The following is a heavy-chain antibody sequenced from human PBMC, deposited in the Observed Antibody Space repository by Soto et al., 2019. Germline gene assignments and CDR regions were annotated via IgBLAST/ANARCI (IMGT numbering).Heavy chain of an antibody. J-gene: IGHJ3*02. CDR3: ASPNRDYDSSGYDQAFDI. CDR1: GFTFSSYE. V-gene: IGHV3-48*03. Sequence: GGSLRLSCAASGFTFSSYEMNWVRQAPGKGLEWVSYISSSGSTIYYADSVKGRFTICRDNVKNSLYLQMNSLRAEDTAVYYCASPNRDYDSSGYDQAFDIWGQGTMVTVSS. D-gene: IGHD3-22*01. CDR2: ISSSGSTI.